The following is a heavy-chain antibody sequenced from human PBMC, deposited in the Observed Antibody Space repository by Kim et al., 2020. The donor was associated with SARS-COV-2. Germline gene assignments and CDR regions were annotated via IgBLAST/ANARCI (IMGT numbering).Heavy chain of an antibody. Sequence: SETLSLTCTVSGGSISSYYWSWIRQPPGKGLEWIGYIYYSGSTNYNPSLKSRVTISVDTSKNQFSLKLSSVTAADTAVYYCARYSRGHSSSWQNYYYYYGMDVWGQGTTVTVSS. CDR2: IYYSGST. J-gene: IGHJ6*02. V-gene: IGHV4-59*01. CDR3: ARYSRGHSSSWQNYYYYYGMDV. CDR1: GGSISSYY. D-gene: IGHD6-13*01.